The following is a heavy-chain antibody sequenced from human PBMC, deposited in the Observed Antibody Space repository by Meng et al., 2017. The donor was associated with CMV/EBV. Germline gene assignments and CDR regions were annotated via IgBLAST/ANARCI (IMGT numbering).Heavy chain of an antibody. CDR1: GYSFTSYW. J-gene: IGHJ5*02. CDR2: IYPGDSDT. Sequence: GGSLRLSCKGSGYSFTSYWIGWVRQIPGKGREWLGIIYPGDSDTSYSPSFQGQVTISADKSISTAYLQWSSLKDSDTAMYYCARAGRSYYDFWSGYSNLFDPWGQGTLVTVSS. V-gene: IGHV5-51*01. CDR3: ARAGRSYYDFWSGYSNLFDP. D-gene: IGHD3-3*01.